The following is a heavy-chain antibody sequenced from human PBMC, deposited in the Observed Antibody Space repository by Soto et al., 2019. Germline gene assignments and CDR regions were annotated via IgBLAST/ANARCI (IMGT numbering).Heavy chain of an antibody. J-gene: IGHJ4*02. CDR3: ATDRRENWGIDY. V-gene: IGHV1-69*04. CDR1: GDTFSSHS. CDR2: IITMIGVA. Sequence: QVQLVQSGAAVKKPGSSAKVSCKASGDTFSSHSFNWVRQAPGEGLEWMGRIITMIGVASFAQKFQGRVTFTANKSTSTVYMELSSLRSEDTALYYCATDRRENWGIDYWGQGSLVTVSS. D-gene: IGHD7-27*01.